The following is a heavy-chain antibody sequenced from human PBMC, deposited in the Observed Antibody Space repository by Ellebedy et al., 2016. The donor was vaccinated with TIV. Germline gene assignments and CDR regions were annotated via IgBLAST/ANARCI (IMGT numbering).Heavy chain of an antibody. J-gene: IGHJ4*02. CDR1: GFTFSSYG. CDR3: TKDAYKYGFIDY. Sequence: PGGSLRLSCAASGFTFSSYGMHWVRQAPGKGLAWMAVISYDGNNQYYGDSVKGRFTISRDNSKNTLYLQMNSLRAEDTAVYYCTKDAYKYGFIDYWGQGTLVTVSS. CDR2: ISYDGNNQ. V-gene: IGHV3-30*18. D-gene: IGHD5-18*01.